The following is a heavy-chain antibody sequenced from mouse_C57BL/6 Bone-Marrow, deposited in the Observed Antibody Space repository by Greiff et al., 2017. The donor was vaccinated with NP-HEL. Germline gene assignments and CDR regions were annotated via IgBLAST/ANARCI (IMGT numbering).Heavy chain of an antibody. V-gene: IGHV14-4*01. CDR3: TRDWFAY. J-gene: IGHJ3*01. Sequence: EVKLVESGAELVRPVASVKLSCTASGFNIKDDYMHWVKQRPEQGLEWIGWIDPENGDTEYASKFQGKATITADTSSNTAYLQLSSLTSEDTAVYYCTRDWFAYWGQGTLVTVSA. CDR1: GFNIKDDY. CDR2: IDPENGDT.